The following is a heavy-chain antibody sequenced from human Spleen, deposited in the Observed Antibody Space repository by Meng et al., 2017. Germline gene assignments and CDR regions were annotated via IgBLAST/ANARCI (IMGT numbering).Heavy chain of an antibody. CDR2: IIYSGST. CDR3: ARGPTTMAHDFDY. CDR1: GGSINSGGYY. D-gene: IGHD4-11*01. J-gene: IGHJ4*02. V-gene: IGHV4-31*03. Sequence: LRLSCTVSGGSINSGGYYWTWIRQYPGKGLEYIGYIIYSGSTYYSPSLKSRVTISVDTSKNQFSLKLNSMTAADTAVYYCARGPTTMAHDFDYWGQGTRVTGAS.